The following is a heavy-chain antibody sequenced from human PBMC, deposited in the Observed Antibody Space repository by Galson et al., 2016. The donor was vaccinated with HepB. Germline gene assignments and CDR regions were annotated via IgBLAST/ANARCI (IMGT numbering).Heavy chain of an antibody. Sequence: LRLSCAASGFTFSSYSMNWVRQAPGKGLEWVSSISSRSNYIYYADSVKGRFTIPRDNAKNSLYLQMNSLRAEDTALYYCARDGELGGSYYGRDFDIWGQGRVVTVSS. J-gene: IGHJ3*02. CDR1: GFTFSSYS. V-gene: IGHV3-21*01. D-gene: IGHD1-26*01. CDR3: ARDGELGGSYYGRDFDI. CDR2: ISSRSNYI.